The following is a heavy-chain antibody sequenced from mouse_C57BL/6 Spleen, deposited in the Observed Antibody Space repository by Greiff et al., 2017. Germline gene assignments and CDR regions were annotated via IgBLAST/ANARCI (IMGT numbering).Heavy chain of an antibody. CDR1: GYAFSSYW. V-gene: IGHV1-80*01. Sequence: VQLQQSGAELVKPGASVKISCKASGYAFSSYWMNWVKQRPGKGLEWIGQIYPGDGDTNYNGKFKGKATLTADKSSSTAYMQLSSLTSEDSAVYFCARNGLITTVVGYFDYWGQGTTLTVSS. J-gene: IGHJ2*01. CDR3: ARNGLITTVVGYFDY. CDR2: IYPGDGDT. D-gene: IGHD1-1*01.